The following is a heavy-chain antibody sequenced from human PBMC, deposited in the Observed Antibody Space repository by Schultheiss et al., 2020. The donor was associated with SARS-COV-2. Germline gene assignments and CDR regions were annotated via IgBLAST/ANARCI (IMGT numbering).Heavy chain of an antibody. Sequence: GGSLRLSCAASGFTFSDHYMNWVRQAPGKGLEWVSYISGSGGTIYYADSVKGRFTISRDNAKSSLYLQMNSLRAEDTAVYYCARDPISMYYYDSSGHEVWGQGTMVTVSS. CDR3: ARDPISMYYYDSSGHEV. D-gene: IGHD3-22*01. CDR2: ISGSGGTI. CDR1: GFTFSDHY. J-gene: IGHJ3*01. V-gene: IGHV3-11*04.